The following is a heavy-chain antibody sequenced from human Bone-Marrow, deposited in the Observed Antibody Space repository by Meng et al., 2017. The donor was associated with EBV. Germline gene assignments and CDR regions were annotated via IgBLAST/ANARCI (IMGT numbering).Heavy chain of an antibody. Sequence: QVQLVQAGAEVKKPGSSVMVSCKTSGGTFRSDAISWVRQAPGQGLVWMGGLIPMTGVAHYAQKFQDRVSIIADESTSTHYLELSSLRSEDTAIYFCASESGRGFTPDYWGQGTLVTVFS. D-gene: IGHD3-10*01. CDR1: GGTFRSDA. V-gene: IGHV1-69*01. CDR2: LIPMTGVA. CDR3: ASESGRGFTPDY. J-gene: IGHJ4*02.